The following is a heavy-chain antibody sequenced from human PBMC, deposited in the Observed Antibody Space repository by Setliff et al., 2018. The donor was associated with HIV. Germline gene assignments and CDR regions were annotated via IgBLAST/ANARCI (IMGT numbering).Heavy chain of an antibody. CDR3: ARAFSGYYFDY. D-gene: IGHD3-3*01. CDR1: GFTFSAFA. Sequence: PGGSLRLSCVASGFTFSAFAMTWVRQAPGTGLEWIATISSSGGTIYYADSVKGRFTISRDNAKKSLYLQMNSLRADDTAVYYCARAFSGYYFDYWGQGTLVTV. V-gene: IGHV3-48*03. CDR2: ISSSGGTI. J-gene: IGHJ4*02.